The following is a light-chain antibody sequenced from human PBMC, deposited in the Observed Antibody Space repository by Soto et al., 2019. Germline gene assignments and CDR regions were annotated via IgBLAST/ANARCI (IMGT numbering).Light chain of an antibody. V-gene: IGKV1-5*01. Sequence: DIQMTQSPSTLSASVGDRVTITCRASQSISSWLAWYQQKPGKAPKLLIYDASSLESGVPSRFSGSGSGTEFTLTISSVQAEDVAVYYCQQFYNTPPYTFGQGTRLEIK. J-gene: IGKJ2*01. CDR1: QSISSW. CDR2: DAS. CDR3: QQFYNTPPYT.